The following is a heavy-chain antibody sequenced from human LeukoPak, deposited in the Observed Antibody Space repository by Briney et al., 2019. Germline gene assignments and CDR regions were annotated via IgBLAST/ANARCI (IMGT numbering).Heavy chain of an antibody. CDR2: ISDSGGRT. V-gene: IGHV3-23*01. Sequence: PGGSLRLSCAVSGITLSNYGMSRVLQAPGKGPEWVAGISDSGGRTKYADSVKGRFTISRDNSKNTLYLQMNSLRAEDTAVYFCAKRGVVIRVILVGFHKEAYCFDSWGQGALVTVSS. CDR1: GITLSNYG. J-gene: IGHJ4*02. CDR3: AKRGVVIRVILVGFHKEAYCFDS. D-gene: IGHD3-22*01.